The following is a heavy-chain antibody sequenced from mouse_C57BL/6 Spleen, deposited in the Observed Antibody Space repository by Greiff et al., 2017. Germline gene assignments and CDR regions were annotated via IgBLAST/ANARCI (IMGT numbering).Heavy chain of an antibody. V-gene: IGHV6-3*01. CDR2: IRLKSDNYAT. Sequence: EVKLEESGGGLVQPGGSMKLSCVASGFTFSNYWMNWVRQSPEKGLEWVAQIRLKSDNYATHYAESVKGRFTISRDDSKSSVYLQMNNLRAEDTGIYYCTVHYYGSSYGYWYFDVWGTGTTVTVSS. D-gene: IGHD1-1*01. J-gene: IGHJ1*03. CDR1: GFTFSNYW. CDR3: TVHYYGSSYGYWYFDV.